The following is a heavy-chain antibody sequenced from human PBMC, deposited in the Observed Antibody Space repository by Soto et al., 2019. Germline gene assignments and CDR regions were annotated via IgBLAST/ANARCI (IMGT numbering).Heavy chain of an antibody. V-gene: IGHV2-5*02. CDR2: IYWDDDK. D-gene: IGHD3-10*01. Sequence: SGPTLVNPTQTLTLTCTFSGFSLSTSGVGVGWIRQPPGKALEWLALIYWDDDKRYSPSLKSRLTITKDTSKNQVVLTMTNMDPVDTATYYCAHAFLPGDLWFGELFMYYFDYWGQGTLVTVSS. CDR3: AHAFLPGDLWFGELFMYYFDY. CDR1: GFSLSTSGVG. J-gene: IGHJ4*02.